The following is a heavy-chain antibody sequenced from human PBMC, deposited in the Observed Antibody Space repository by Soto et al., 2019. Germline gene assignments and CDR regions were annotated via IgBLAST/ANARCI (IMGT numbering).Heavy chain of an antibody. J-gene: IGHJ4*02. V-gene: IGHV3-30-3*01. Sequence: QVQLVESGGGVVQPGRSLRLSCAASGFTFSSYAMHWVRQAPGKGLEWVAVISYDGSNKYYADSVKGRFTISRDNSKNTLYLQMNSLRAEDTAVYYCARGPRGATVVTLLCGWGQGTLVTVSS. CDR2: ISYDGSNK. CDR1: GFTFSSYA. CDR3: ARGPRGATVVTLLCG. D-gene: IGHD4-17*01.